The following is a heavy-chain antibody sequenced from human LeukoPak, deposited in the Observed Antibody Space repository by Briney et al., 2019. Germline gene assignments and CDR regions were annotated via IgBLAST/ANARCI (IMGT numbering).Heavy chain of an antibody. CDR1: GFTVSSNY. Sequence: GGSLRLSCAASGFTVSSNYMSWVRQAPGKGLEWVSFISTSSSYIYYADSVKGRFTISRDNARNSLYLQMNSLRAEDTAVYYCARDPGTTQTLHDAFDIWGQGTMVTVSS. J-gene: IGHJ3*02. CDR2: ISTSSSYI. CDR3: ARDPGTTQTLHDAFDI. V-gene: IGHV3-21*01. D-gene: IGHD1-7*01.